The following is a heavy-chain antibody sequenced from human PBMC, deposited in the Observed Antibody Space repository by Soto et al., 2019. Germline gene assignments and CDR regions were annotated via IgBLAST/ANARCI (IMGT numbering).Heavy chain of an antibody. CDR3: AKDIWSGFYAFDV. CDR2: ISDSGGRHVTT. D-gene: IGHD3-3*01. V-gene: IGHV3-23*01. J-gene: IGHJ3*01. Sequence: GGSLRLSCAASGFSFSSYAMNWVRQAPGKGLEWVSFISDSGGRHVTTYYADSVKGRFTISRDNSNNTLFLQMNSLRAEDTAIYYCAKDIWSGFYAFDVWGQGTMVTVSS. CDR1: GFSFSSYA.